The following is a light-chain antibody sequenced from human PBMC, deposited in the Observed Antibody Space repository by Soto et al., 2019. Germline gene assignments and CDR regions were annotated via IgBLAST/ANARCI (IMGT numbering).Light chain of an antibody. Sequence: VLTHSPATLSLSPGERATLSCRASYSVIRYISWYQQSPGQAPRLLIYESSNRATGIPARFSGSGSGTAFNPTISSLVPEDSEVYYFHQSTYGIRYAGG. CDR1: YSVIRY. V-gene: IGKV3-11*01. CDR2: ESS. J-gene: IGKJ4*02. CDR3: HQSTYGIR.